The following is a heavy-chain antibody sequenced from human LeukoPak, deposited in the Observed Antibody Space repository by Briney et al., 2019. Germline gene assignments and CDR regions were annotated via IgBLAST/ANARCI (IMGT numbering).Heavy chain of an antibody. J-gene: IGHJ5*02. CDR3: ARRAGSGSYWFDP. CDR1: GFTLSSYA. CDR2: IYYSGST. Sequence: LRLSCAASGFTLSSYAMSWVRQHPGKGLEWIGYIYYSGSTYYNPSLKSRVTISVDTSKNQFSLKLSSVTAADTAVYYCARRAGSGSYWFDPWGQGTLVTVSS. D-gene: IGHD3-10*01. V-gene: IGHV4-31*02.